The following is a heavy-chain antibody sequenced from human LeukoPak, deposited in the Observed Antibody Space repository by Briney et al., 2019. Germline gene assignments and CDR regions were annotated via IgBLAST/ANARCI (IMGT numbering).Heavy chain of an antibody. V-gene: IGHV3-30*18. J-gene: IGHJ4*02. Sequence: GGSLRLSCAGSGFTISSFGTHWVRQAPGKGLEWVAVISHDGSYEYYADSMKGRFTISRDTSKNTLYLQMNSLRAEDTAVYYCAKDGLWFGDLTYFDYWGQGVLVTVSS. D-gene: IGHD3-10*01. CDR1: GFTISSFG. CDR3: AKDGLWFGDLTYFDY. CDR2: ISHDGSYE.